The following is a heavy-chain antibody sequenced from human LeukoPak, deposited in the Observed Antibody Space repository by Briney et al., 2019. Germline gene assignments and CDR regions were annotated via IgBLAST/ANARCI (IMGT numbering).Heavy chain of an antibody. D-gene: IGHD1-26*01. J-gene: IGHJ4*02. V-gene: IGHV3-23*01. Sequence: PGSSLRPPTSASAFTFITYSNSRCIQAPGKGLEWVTAIGGDGRGTDYTHSVKGRVTISRDNSKNPLYLKMNTVTAEDTALYYCAKRVGGTLDYWGLGTLVAVSP. CDR1: AFTFITYS. CDR2: IGGDGRGT. CDR3: AKRVGGTLDY.